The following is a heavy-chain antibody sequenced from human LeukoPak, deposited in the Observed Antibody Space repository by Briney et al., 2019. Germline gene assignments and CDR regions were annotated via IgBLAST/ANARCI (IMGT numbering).Heavy chain of an antibody. CDR1: GYTLTELS. Sequence: ASVKVSCKVSGYTLTELSMHWVRQAPGKGLEWMGGFDPEDGETIYAQKFQGRVTMTEDTSTDTAYMELSSLRSEDTAVYYCAAVLGAGDSYYDFWSGVVWGKGTTVTVSS. CDR3: AAVLGAGDSYYDFWSGVV. D-gene: IGHD3-3*01. V-gene: IGHV1-24*01. J-gene: IGHJ6*04. CDR2: FDPEDGET.